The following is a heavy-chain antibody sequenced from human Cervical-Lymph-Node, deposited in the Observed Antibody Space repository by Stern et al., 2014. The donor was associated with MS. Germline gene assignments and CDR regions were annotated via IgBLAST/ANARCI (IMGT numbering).Heavy chain of an antibody. CDR2: INPNNGGT. CDR1: GYTFTDYY. J-gene: IGHJ6*02. D-gene: IGHD1-1*01. Sequence: VQLVESGAAVKNPGASVKVSCKASGYTFTDYYMQWMLQAPGQGLEWMGWINPNNGGTKSAQKFQGWVAMTRDTSTSTAYMELSRLRSDDTAIYYCARASTTANNYYDGVDVWGQGTTVTVTS. V-gene: IGHV1-2*04. CDR3: ARASTTANNYYDGVDV.